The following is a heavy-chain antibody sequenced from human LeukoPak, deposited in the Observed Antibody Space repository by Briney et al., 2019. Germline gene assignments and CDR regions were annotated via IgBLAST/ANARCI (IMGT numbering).Heavy chain of an antibody. CDR1: GFTFDDYA. CDR3: AKALCGGGSCYYFDY. CDR2: ISWNSGSI. D-gene: IGHD2-15*01. Sequence: GRSLSLSCAASGFTFDDYAMHWVRQAPGKGLEWVSGISWNSGSIGYADSVKGRFTISRDNAKNSLYLQMNSLRAEDTALYYCAKALCGGGSCYYFDYWGQGTLVTVSS. V-gene: IGHV3-9*01. J-gene: IGHJ4*02.